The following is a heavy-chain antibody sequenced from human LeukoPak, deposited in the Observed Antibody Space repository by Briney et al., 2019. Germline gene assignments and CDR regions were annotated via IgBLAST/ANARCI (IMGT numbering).Heavy chain of an antibody. V-gene: IGHV3-30*04. CDR3: ARAQYSSGWYDDAFDI. CDR1: GFSFSSYA. Sequence: GGSLRLSCAASTASGFSFSSYAMNWVRQAPGKGLEWVALISYDGSSKYYTDSVKGRFTISRDNSKNTLYLQMNSLRPDDTAVYYCARAQYSSGWYDDAFDIWGQGTMVTVSS. D-gene: IGHD6-19*01. J-gene: IGHJ3*02. CDR2: ISYDGSSK.